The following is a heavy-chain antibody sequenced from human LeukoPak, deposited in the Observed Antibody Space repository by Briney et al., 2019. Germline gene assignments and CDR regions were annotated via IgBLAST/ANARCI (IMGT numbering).Heavy chain of an antibody. J-gene: IGHJ5*02. D-gene: IGHD2-21*01. Sequence: SETLSLTCAVSGYSISSYYHWGWIRQPPGKGLEWIWSISHSGSTYYNPSLKSPVTISLDTSKILFSLKLSSVTASDTAVYYCARQANCGGDCYSFDPWGQGTPVTVSS. CDR2: ISHSGST. CDR3: ARQANCGGDCYSFDP. CDR1: GYSISSYYH. V-gene: IGHV4-38-2*01.